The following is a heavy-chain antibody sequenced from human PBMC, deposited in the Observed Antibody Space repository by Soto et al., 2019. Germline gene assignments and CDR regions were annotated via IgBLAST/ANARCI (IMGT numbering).Heavy chain of an antibody. CDR1: GFTFRSYA. Sequence: EVQLLESGGGLVQPGGSLRLSCTASGFTFRSYAVTWVRQAPGKGLEWVSSISGSGGGTYDADSVKGRFTISRDNSKNTLYLQMNNLRAEDTAVYYCAKGRGQEWVRNAFEIWGQGTMVTVSS. D-gene: IGHD3-3*01. CDR2: ISGSGGGT. CDR3: AKGRGQEWVRNAFEI. V-gene: IGHV3-23*01. J-gene: IGHJ3*02.